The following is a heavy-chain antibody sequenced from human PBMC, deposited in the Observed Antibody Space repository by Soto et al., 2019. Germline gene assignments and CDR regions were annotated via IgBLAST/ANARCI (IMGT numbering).Heavy chain of an antibody. CDR1: GFTFSSYA. V-gene: IGHV3-30-3*01. D-gene: IGHD1-1*01. J-gene: IGHJ4*02. Sequence: PGGSLRLSCTASGFTFSSYAMHWVRQAPGKGLEWVAVISYDGSNKYYADSVKGRFTISRDNSKNTLYLQMNSLRAEDTAVYYCARSQQPIYWGQGTLVTVSS. CDR3: ARSQQPIY. CDR2: ISYDGSNK.